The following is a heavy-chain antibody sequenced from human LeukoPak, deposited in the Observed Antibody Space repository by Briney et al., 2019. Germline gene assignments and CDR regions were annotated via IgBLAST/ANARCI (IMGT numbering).Heavy chain of an antibody. CDR3: ARDCLDCSSTSWRIADAFDI. CDR1: GFTFSSYA. CDR2: ISSSSSTI. D-gene: IGHD2-2*01. Sequence: PGGSLRLSCAASGFTFSSYAMNWVRQAPGKGLEWVSYISSSSSTIYYADSVKGRFTISRDNAKNSLYLQMNSLRAEDTAVYYCARDCLDCSSTSWRIADAFDIWGQGTMVTVSS. V-gene: IGHV3-48*01. J-gene: IGHJ3*02.